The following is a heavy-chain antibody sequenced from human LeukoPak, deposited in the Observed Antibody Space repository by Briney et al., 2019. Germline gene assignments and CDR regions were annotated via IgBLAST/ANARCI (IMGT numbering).Heavy chain of an antibody. Sequence: PGGSLRLSCAASGFTFSSYWMSWVRQTPGKGLKWVANIKQDGSEKYYVDSVKGRFTISRDNAKNSLYLQMNSLRAEDTAVYYCGRVKEASAFDIWGQGTMVTVSS. J-gene: IGHJ3*02. D-gene: IGHD5-12*01. CDR3: GRVKEASAFDI. CDR2: IKQDGSEK. CDR1: GFTFSSYW. V-gene: IGHV3-7*01.